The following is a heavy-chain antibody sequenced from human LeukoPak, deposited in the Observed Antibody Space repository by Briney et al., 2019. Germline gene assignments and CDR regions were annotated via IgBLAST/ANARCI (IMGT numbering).Heavy chain of an antibody. D-gene: IGHD6-6*01. CDR1: GFTFSSYI. J-gene: IGHJ4*02. CDR2: ISSSSSYI. V-gene: IGHV3-21*01. Sequence: GGSLRLSCAASGFTFSSYIMNWVRQAPGKGLEWVSSISSSSSYIYYADSVKGRFTISRDNAKNSLYLQMNSLRAEDTAVYYCVPSSSAPDFDYWGQGTLVTVSS. CDR3: VPSSSAPDFDY.